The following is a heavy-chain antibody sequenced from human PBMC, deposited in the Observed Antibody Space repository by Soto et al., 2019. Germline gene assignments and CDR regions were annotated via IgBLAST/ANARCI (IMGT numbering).Heavy chain of an antibody. V-gene: IGHV3-15*01. CDR1: GFTFSNAW. CDR3: TTPIVVVVAADPDNWFDP. CDR2: IKSKTDGGTT. D-gene: IGHD2-15*01. J-gene: IGHJ5*02. Sequence: EVQLVESGGGFVKPGGSLRLSCAASGFTFSNAWMSWVRQAPGKGLEWVGRIKSKTDGGTTDYAAPVKGRFTISRDDSKNTLYLQMNSLKTEDTAVYYCTTPIVVVVAADPDNWFDPWGQGTLVTVSS.